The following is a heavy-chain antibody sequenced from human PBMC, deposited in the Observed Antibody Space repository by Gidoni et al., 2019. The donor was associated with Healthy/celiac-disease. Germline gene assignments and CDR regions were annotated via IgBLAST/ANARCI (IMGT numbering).Heavy chain of an antibody. V-gene: IGHV4-39*01. CDR1: GGSISSSSYY. Sequence: QLQLQESGPGLVKPSETLSLTCTVSGGSISSSSYYWGWIRQPPGKGLEWIGSIYYSGSTYYNPSLKSRVTISVDTSKNQFSLKLSSVTAADTAVYYCARHSRPLYYFDYWGQGTLVTVSS. J-gene: IGHJ4*02. CDR2: IYYSGST. CDR3: ARHSRPLYYFDY.